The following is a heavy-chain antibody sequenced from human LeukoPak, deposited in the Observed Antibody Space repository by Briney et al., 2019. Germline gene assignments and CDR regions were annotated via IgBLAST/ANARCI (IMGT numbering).Heavy chain of an antibody. Sequence: FTFXXSAXXXVRXASGKGXXXXXRIKSKANSYATAYAASVKGRFTISRDDSKNTAYLQMNSLKTEDTAVYYCTNDYGDYGDYPQTLTWGQGTLVTVSS. V-gene: IGHV3-73*01. CDR3: TNDYGDYGDYPQTLT. J-gene: IGHJ4*02. CDR1: FTFXXSA. CDR2: IKSKANSYAT. D-gene: IGHD4-17*01.